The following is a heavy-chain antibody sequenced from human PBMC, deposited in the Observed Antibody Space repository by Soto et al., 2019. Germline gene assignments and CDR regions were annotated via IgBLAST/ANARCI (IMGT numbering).Heavy chain of an antibody. J-gene: IGHJ4*02. CDR1: GFSFDDYD. V-gene: IGHV3-9*01. CDR2: IGWRSFTL. CDR3: AKDRLASSRGRFDV. Sequence: EVKLVESGGGWVQPGRSLRLSCAASGFSFDDYDMHWVRQLPGKGLEWVAGIGWRSFTLGYANSVKGRFTISRDNAQNFLYLQMDDLRAEDSALYFCAKDRLASSRGRFDVWGQGTLVTVSS. D-gene: IGHD2-21*01.